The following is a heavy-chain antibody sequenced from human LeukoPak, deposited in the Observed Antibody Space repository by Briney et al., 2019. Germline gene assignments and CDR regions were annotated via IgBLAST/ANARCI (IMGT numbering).Heavy chain of an antibody. J-gene: IGHJ4*02. CDR2: IYDDNK. CDR3: AARKVRGVWFYIDY. V-gene: IGHV3-23*01. D-gene: IGHD3-10*01. Sequence: PGGSLRLSFAASVFTVSAYAMASVRQTPAKVLECVSTIYDDNKYYTDSLEGRFAISTDNSKNTLYLQMNSLRVEDTAVYFCAARKVRGVWFYIDYWGQGTLVTVSS. CDR1: VFTVSAYA.